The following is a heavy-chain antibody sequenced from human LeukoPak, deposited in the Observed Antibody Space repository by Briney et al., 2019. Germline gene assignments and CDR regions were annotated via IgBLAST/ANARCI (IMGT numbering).Heavy chain of an antibody. CDR1: GYSFSSYN. Sequence: GGSLRLSRAASGYSFSSYNMNWVRQAPGKGLEWVSSISTTSRYIYYIDSAKGRFTISRDNAKNTLYLQMNSLRADDTAVYYCARERAQWLGELPRYGMDVWGQGTTVTVSS. CDR2: ISTTSRYI. V-gene: IGHV3-21*06. D-gene: IGHD3-10*01. CDR3: ARERAQWLGELPRYGMDV. J-gene: IGHJ6*02.